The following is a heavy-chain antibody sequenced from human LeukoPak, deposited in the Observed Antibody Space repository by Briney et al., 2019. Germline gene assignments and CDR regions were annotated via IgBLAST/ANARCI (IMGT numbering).Heavy chain of an antibody. CDR1: GVCISSYY. Sequence: PSETLSLTCTVSGVCISSYYWSWIRRPPGKGLEWIGYIYYSGSTNYNPSLKSRVTISVDTSKNQFSLKLSSVTAADTAVYYCARDYYGSGRAIYGMDVWGQGATVTVSS. CDR3: ARDYYGSGRAIYGMDV. CDR2: IYYSGST. J-gene: IGHJ6*02. D-gene: IGHD3-10*01. V-gene: IGHV4-59*01.